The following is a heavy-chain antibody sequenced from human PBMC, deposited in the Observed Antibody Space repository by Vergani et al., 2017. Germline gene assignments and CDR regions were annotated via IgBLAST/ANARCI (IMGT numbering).Heavy chain of an antibody. Sequence: QVQLQESGPGLVKPSETLSLTCTVSGGSVSSGSYYWSGIRQPAGTGLEWIGYIYYSGNTNYNPSLKSRVTISVDTYKNQFSLKLSAVTAADTAVYYCSRDRGEMYYFDYWGQGTLVTVSS. CDR1: GGSVSSGSYY. J-gene: IGHJ4*02. CDR2: IYYSGNT. D-gene: IGHD3-16*01. CDR3: SRDRGEMYYFDY. V-gene: IGHV4-61*10.